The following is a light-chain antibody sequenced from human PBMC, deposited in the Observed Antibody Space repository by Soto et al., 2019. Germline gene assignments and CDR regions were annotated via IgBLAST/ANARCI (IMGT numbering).Light chain of an antibody. CDR1: QSVLYSSNNKNY. Sequence: DIVMTQSPDSLAVSLGERATINCKSSQSVLYSSNNKNYLAWYQQKPGQPPKLLIYWASTRESGVPDRFSGSGSGTDFTLTSSSLQAEDVAVYYCQQYYGPPRTFGQGPKVEIK. CDR3: QQYYGPPRT. J-gene: IGKJ1*01. CDR2: WAS. V-gene: IGKV4-1*01.